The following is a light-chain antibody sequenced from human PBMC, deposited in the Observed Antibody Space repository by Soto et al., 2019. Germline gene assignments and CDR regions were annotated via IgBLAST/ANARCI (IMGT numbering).Light chain of an antibody. CDR3: QQYHDWVT. V-gene: IGKV3D-15*01. CDR2: DAS. CDR1: QSVSTN. J-gene: IGKJ4*01. Sequence: TQSPCTLSLSQGERATLSCRASQSVSTNLAWYQQKPGQPPRLLIYDASTRATGIPARFRGSGSGTEFTLTISYLRPEDFAVYFCQQYHDWVTFGGGTKVDI.